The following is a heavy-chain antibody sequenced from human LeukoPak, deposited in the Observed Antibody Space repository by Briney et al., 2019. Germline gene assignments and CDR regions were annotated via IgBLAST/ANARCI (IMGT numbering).Heavy chain of an antibody. D-gene: IGHD6-13*01. V-gene: IGHV4-4*02. CDR1: GGSISSSNY. J-gene: IGHJ4*02. CDR2: ISHIGST. CDR3: ARGSDTAAGLY. Sequence: PSETLSLTCAVSGGSISSSNYWSWVRQPPGKGLEWIGEISHIGSTNYNPSLKSRVTISVDTSKNQFSLKLSSVTAADTAVYYCARGSDTAAGLYWGQGTLVTVSS.